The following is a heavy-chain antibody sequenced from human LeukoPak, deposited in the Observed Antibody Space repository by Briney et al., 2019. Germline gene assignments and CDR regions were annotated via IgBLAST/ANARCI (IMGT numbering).Heavy chain of an antibody. CDR2: IYTSGST. D-gene: IGHD3-3*01. Sequence: SETLSLTCTVSGGSISSYYWSWIRQPAGKGLEWIGRIYTSGSTNYNPSLKSRVTMSVDTSKNQFSLKLSSVTAADTAVYYCARENYDFWGGYHRINWFDPWGQGTLVTVSS. V-gene: IGHV4-4*07. J-gene: IGHJ5*02. CDR3: ARENYDFWGGYHRINWFDP. CDR1: GGSISSYY.